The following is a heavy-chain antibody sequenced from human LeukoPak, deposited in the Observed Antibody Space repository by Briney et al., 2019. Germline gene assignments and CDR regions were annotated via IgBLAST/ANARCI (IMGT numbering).Heavy chain of an antibody. D-gene: IGHD5-12*01. CDR1: GGSISSYY. J-gene: IGHJ4*02. Sequence: SETLSLTCTVSGGSISSYYWSWIRQPAGKGLEWIGRIYTSGSTNYNPSLKSRVTISVDTSKNQFSLKLSFVTAADTAVYYCARGLAGYSGYDSFDYWGQGTLVTVSS. V-gene: IGHV4-4*07. CDR3: ARGLAGYSGYDSFDY. CDR2: IYTSGST.